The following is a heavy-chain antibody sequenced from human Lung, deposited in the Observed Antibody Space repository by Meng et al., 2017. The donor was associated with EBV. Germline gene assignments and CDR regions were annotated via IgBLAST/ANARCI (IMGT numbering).Heavy chain of an antibody. CDR3: GRDQGRQLINH. CDR2: LYLSGGP. V-gene: IGHV4-30-2*01. J-gene: IGHJ4*02. D-gene: IGHD1-1*01. CDR1: GCTISSVGYS. Sequence: LQASGSGLVTPRPTLSLPCAVSGCTISSVGYSWSWHRQPPGKGLEWIWELYLSGGPYYNPSLKSRVTISVDRSKNQFSLKLSSVTAADTDVYYCGRDQGRQLINHWGQGTLVTVSS.